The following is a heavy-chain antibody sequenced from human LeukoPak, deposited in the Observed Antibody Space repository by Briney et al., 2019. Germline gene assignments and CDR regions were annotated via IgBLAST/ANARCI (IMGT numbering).Heavy chain of an antibody. J-gene: IGHJ3*02. D-gene: IGHD2-15*01. CDR3: ARVSELLGDAFDI. CDR1: GGSISSYS. CDR2: IYHSGST. Sequence: SETLSLTCTVSGGSISSYSWSWIRQPPGKGLEWIGYIYHSGSTYYNPSLKSRVTISVDRSKNQFSLKLSSVTAADTAVYYCARVSELLGDAFDIWGQGTMVTVSS. V-gene: IGHV4-30-2*01.